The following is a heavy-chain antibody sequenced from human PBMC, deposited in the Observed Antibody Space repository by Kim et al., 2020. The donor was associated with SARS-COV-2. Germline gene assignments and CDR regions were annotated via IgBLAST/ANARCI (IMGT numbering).Heavy chain of an antibody. Sequence: SETLSLTCTVSGGSISSSSYYWGWIRQPPGKGLEWIGSIYYSGSTYYNPSLKSRVTISVDTSKNQFSLKLSSVTATDTAVYYCARRDPMITFGDWGQGTLVTVSS. D-gene: IGHD3-16*01. CDR2: IYYSGST. CDR3: ARRDPMITFGD. V-gene: IGHV4-39*01. CDR1: GGSISSSSYY. J-gene: IGHJ4*02.